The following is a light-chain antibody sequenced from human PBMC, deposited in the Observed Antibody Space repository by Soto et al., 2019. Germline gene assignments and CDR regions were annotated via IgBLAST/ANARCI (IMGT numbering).Light chain of an antibody. CDR1: QSVTSSY. V-gene: IGKV3-20*01. Sequence: EIVLTQSPGTLSLSPGERATLSCRASQSVTSSYLAWYQQKPGQAPRLLICGASSRATGIPDRFSGSGSGTDFTLTISRLEPEDCAVYYCQQYGSSPRFGQGTKVDIK. J-gene: IGKJ1*01. CDR2: GAS. CDR3: QQYGSSPR.